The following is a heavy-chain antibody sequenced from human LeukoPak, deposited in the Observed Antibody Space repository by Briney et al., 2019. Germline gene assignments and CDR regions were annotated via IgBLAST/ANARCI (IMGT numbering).Heavy chain of an antibody. V-gene: IGHV3-21*01. CDR1: GFTFSNYN. CDR2: ISSSSSYI. D-gene: IGHD3-9*01. J-gene: IGHJ4*02. CDR3: ARDIIGNDILTGHGS. Sequence: TGGSLRLSCAASGFTFSNYNMTWVRQAPGKGLEWVSSISSSSSYIYYADSAKGRFTISRDNAKNSLYLQMNSLTAEDTAVNYCARDIIGNDILTGHGSWGQGTLVTVSS.